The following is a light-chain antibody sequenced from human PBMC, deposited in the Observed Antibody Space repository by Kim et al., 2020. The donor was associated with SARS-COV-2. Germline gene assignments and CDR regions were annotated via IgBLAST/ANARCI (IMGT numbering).Light chain of an antibody. J-gene: IGKJ4*01. CDR3: LKYNSAPCT. Sequence: GAVGNRVTIPGRASQDISGSLACYQRKPVRVPEALYYASSTLQLGSPSRFVGFGSGTEFTFTIISRKTKNIATYYCLKYNSAPCTFGAGTKMGIK. V-gene: IGKV1-27*01. CDR2: ASS. CDR1: QDISGS.